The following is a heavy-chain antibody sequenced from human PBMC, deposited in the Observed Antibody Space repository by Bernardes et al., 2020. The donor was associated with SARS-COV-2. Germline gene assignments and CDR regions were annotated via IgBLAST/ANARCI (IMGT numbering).Heavy chain of an antibody. J-gene: IGHJ6*02. CDR3: ARDDAIVVVPAAILSMDV. D-gene: IGHD2-2*01. CDR2: ISYDGSNK. CDR1: GFTFSSYA. Sequence: GSLRLSCAASGFTFSSYAMHWVRQAPGKGLEWVAVISYDGSNKYYADSVKGRFTISRDNSKNTLYLQMNSLRAEDTAVYYCARDDAIVVVPAAILSMDVWGQGTTVTVSS. V-gene: IGHV3-30-3*01.